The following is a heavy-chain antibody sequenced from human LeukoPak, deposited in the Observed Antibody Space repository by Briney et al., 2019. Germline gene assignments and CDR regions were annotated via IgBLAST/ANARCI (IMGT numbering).Heavy chain of an antibody. CDR2: ISGSGVST. Sequence: GGSRRLSCAASGFIFSSYAMSWVRQAPGKGLEWVSTISGSGVSTYYADSVKGRFTISRDNSKNALYLQMNSLRAEDTAVYYCARTQTMGGIFDYWGQRTLVTVSS. CDR3: ARTQTMGGIFDY. J-gene: IGHJ4*02. V-gene: IGHV3-23*01. CDR1: GFIFSSYA. D-gene: IGHD4/OR15-4a*01.